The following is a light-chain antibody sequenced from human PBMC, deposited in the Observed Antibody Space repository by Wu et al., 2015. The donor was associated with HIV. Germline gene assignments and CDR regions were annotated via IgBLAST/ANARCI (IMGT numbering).Light chain of an antibody. Sequence: EIVLTQSPDNLSLSPGEGATLSCRASQNVSSNYLVWYQQRPGQSPRLLIYGASTRATGVPDRFTGSGSGTHFTLSISRLEPEDFGVYYCQQYGYLPPWTFGRRDQGGNQT. J-gene: IGKJ1*01. CDR1: QNVSSNY. V-gene: IGKV3-20*01. CDR2: GAS. CDR3: QQYGYLPPWT.